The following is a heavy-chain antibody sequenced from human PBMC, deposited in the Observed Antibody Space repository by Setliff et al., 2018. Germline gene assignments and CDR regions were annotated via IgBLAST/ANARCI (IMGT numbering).Heavy chain of an antibody. CDR3: AKDRVEVVVAAPQARFDP. CDR2: ISAYSGDT. CDR1: GYTFRSYG. J-gene: IGHJ5*02. D-gene: IGHD2-15*01. Sequence: GPVKVSCKTSGYTFRSYGVSWVRQAPGQGLEWMGWISAYSGDTIYAQNYQGRVTMTTDTSTSTAYMELRSLRSDDTAVYYCAKDRVEVVVAAPQARFDPWGQGTLVTVSS. V-gene: IGHV1-18*01.